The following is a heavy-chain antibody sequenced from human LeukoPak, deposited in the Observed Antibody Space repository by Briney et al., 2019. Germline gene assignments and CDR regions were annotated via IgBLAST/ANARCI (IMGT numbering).Heavy chain of an antibody. Sequence: ASVKVSCKASGYTFTGYYMHWVRQAPGQGLEWMGWINPNSGNTGYAQKFQGRVTMTRNTSISTAYMELSSLRSEDTAVYYCARGLIHYYDFWSGYPYYFDYWGQGTLVTVSS. CDR3: ARGLIHYYDFWSGYPYYFDY. CDR2: INPNSGNT. D-gene: IGHD3-3*01. J-gene: IGHJ4*02. CDR1: GYTFTGYY. V-gene: IGHV1-8*02.